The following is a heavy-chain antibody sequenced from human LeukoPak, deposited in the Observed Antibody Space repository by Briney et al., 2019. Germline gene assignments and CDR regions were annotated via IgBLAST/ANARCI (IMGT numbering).Heavy chain of an antibody. V-gene: IGHV3-11*01. CDR2: ISSSGSTI. CDR1: GFTFSDYY. J-gene: IGHJ6*03. D-gene: IGHD2-2*01. CDR3: AREYCSSTSCRPSMDV. Sequence: GGSLRLSCAASGFTFSDYYMSWIRQAPGKGLEWVSYISSSGSTIYYADSVKGRFTISRDNAKNSLYLQMNSLRAEDTALYYCAREYCSSTSCRPSMDVWGKGTTVTVSS.